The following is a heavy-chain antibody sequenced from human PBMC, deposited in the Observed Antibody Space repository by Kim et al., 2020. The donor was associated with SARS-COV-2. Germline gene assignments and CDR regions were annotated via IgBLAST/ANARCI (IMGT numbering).Heavy chain of an antibody. J-gene: IGHJ2*01. Sequence: GGSLRLSCAASGFTFSSYSMNWVRQAPGKGLEWVSSISSSSSYIYYADSVKGRFTISRDNAKNSLYLQMNSLRAEDTAVYYCARVTTSPKYYDFWSGYYIWFFDLWGRGNLVTVSS. CDR1: GFTFSSYS. V-gene: IGHV3-21*01. CDR3: ARVTTSPKYYDFWSGYYIWFFDL. D-gene: IGHD3-3*01. CDR2: ISSSSSYI.